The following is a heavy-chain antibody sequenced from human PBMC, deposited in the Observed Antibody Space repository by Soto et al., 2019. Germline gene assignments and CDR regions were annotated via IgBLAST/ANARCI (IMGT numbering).Heavy chain of an antibody. D-gene: IGHD2-15*01. J-gene: IGHJ5*02. CDR2: IYYSGST. CDR3: AREDIVEGWFDP. V-gene: IGHV4-59*01. CDR1: GGSISSYY. Sequence: KTSETLSLTCTVSGGSISSYYWSWIRQPPGKGLEWIGYIYYSGSTNYNPSLKGRVTISVDTSKNQFSLKLSSMTAADTAVYYCAREDIVEGWFDPWGQGTLVTVSS.